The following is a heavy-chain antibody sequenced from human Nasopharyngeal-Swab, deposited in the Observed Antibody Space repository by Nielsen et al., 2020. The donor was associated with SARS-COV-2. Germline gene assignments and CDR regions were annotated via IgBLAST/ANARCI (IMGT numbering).Heavy chain of an antibody. CDR3: ARDRVDSSSWGYYYYGMDV. CDR2: IGTAGDT. V-gene: IGHV3-13*01. CDR1: GFTFSSYD. Sequence: GGSLRLSCAASGFTFSSYDMHWVRQATGKSLEWVSAIGTAGDTYYPGSVKGRFTISRENAKNSLYLQMNSLRAGDTAVYYCARDRVDSSSWGYYYYGMDVWGQGTTVTVSS. J-gene: IGHJ6*02. D-gene: IGHD6-13*01.